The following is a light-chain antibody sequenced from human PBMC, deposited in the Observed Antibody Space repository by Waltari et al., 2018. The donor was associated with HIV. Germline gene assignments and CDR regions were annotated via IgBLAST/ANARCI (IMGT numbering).Light chain of an antibody. CDR3: QQYNTWPLS. CDR1: QNIINN. Sequence: EIVMTQSPATLSVSPVERATLSCRASQNIINNLAWYQQKPGQAPRLLIYGASTRATSIPARFSGSGYGTDFTLTINSLQSEDIAGYYCQQYNTWPLSFGGGTKVEIK. CDR2: GAS. V-gene: IGKV3-15*01. J-gene: IGKJ4*01.